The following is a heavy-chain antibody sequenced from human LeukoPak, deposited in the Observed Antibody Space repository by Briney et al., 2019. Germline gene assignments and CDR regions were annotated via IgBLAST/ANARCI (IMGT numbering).Heavy chain of an antibody. CDR3: SKGRAAYLQH. CDR2: IRFDGSNK. J-gene: IGHJ1*01. Sequence: PGGSLRLSCAASGFTFSNFGMHWVRQAPGKGLEWVAFIRFDGSNKYYRDSVKGRFTISRDNIKDSLYLQMNSLRTDDTAFYYCSKGRAAYLQHWGQGTLVTVSS. V-gene: IGHV3-30*02. CDR1: GFTFSNFG.